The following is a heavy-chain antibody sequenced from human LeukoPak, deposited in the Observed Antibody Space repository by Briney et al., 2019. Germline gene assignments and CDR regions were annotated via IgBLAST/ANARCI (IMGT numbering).Heavy chain of an antibody. CDR1: GGSISSYY. J-gene: IGHJ5*02. V-gene: IGHV4-59*12. CDR3: ASSPYCSGGSCYRGHLDP. D-gene: IGHD2-15*01. CDR2: IYYSGST. Sequence: PSETLSLTCTVSGGSISSYYWSWIRQPPGKGLEWIGYIYYSGSTNYNPSLKSRVTISVDTSKSQFSLKLSSVTAADTAVYYCASSPYCSGGSCYRGHLDPWGQGTLVTVSS.